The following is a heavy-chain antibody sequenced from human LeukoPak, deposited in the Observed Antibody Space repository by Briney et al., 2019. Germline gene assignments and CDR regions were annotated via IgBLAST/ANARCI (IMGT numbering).Heavy chain of an antibody. J-gene: IGHJ1*01. CDR3: ARVRGDFETD. CDR2: RYYSGST. V-gene: IGHV4-59*01. CDR1: GGSISSYY. D-gene: IGHD3-16*01. Sequence: SETLSLTCSVAGGSISSYYWTWIRQPPGKGLEWIGYRYYSGSTTYNPSLKSRVTISVDTSKSQFSLKLISVTAADTAIYYCARVRGDFETDWGQGTLVTVSS.